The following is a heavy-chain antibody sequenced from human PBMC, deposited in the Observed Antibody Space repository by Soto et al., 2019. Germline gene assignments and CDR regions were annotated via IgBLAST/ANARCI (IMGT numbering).Heavy chain of an antibody. CDR1: GYTFTSYA. V-gene: IGHV1-3*01. D-gene: IGHD3-10*01. J-gene: IGHJ3*02. Sequence: ASVKVSCKASGYTFTSYAMHWVRQAPGQRLEWMGWINAGNGNTKYSQKFQGRVTVTRDTSASTADMELSSLRSEDTAVYYCARAPRGTLIREGNAFDIWGQGTMVTV. CDR3: ARAPRGTLIREGNAFDI. CDR2: INAGNGNT.